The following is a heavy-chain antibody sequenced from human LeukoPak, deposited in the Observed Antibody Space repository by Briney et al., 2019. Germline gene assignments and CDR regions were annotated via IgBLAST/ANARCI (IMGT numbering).Heavy chain of an antibody. CDR1: GGSISSSSYY. CDR2: IHYTGTT. V-gene: IGHV4-61*05. Sequence: SETLSLTCTVSGGSISSSSYYWGWIRQPPGKGLEWIGYIHYTGTTNYNPSLKSRVTVSIDTSKNQFSLRLTSVTAADTAVYYCARARGYSYGSYMDVWGKGTTVTVSS. D-gene: IGHD5-18*01. CDR3: ARARGYSYGSYMDV. J-gene: IGHJ6*03.